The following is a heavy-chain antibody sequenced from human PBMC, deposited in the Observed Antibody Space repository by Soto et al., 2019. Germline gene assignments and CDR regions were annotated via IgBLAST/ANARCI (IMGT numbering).Heavy chain of an antibody. CDR1: GGSFSGYY. V-gene: IGHV4-34*01. D-gene: IGHD6-25*01. J-gene: IGHJ5*02. CDR3: ARRSAAGP. CDR2: INHSGST. Sequence: QVQLQQWGAGLLKPSETLSLTCAVYGGSFSGYYWSWIRQPPGKGLEWIGEINHSGSTNYNPSLKSRVTISVDPSKNQFSLKLGSVTAADTAVYYCARRSAAGPWGQGTLVTVSS.